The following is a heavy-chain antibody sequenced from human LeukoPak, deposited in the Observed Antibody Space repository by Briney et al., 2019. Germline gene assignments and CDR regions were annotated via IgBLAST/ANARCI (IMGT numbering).Heavy chain of an antibody. CDR3: ARDLAARSEYFQH. D-gene: IGHD6-6*01. Sequence: GGFLRLSCAASGFTFSSYGMHWVRQAPGKGLEWVAVIWYDGSNKYYADSVKGRFTISRDNSKNTLYLQMNSLRAEDTAVYYCARDLAARSEYFQHWGQGTLVTVSS. J-gene: IGHJ1*01. V-gene: IGHV3-33*01. CDR2: IWYDGSNK. CDR1: GFTFSSYG.